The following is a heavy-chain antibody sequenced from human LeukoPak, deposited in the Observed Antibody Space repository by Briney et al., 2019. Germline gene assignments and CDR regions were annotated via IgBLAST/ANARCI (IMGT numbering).Heavy chain of an antibody. CDR1: GYSISSGYY. J-gene: IGHJ5*02. CDR3: ARDWGCSSTSCYTGNWFDP. CDR2: IYYSGNT. D-gene: IGHD2-2*02. Sequence: SETLSLTCTVSGYSISSGYYWGWIRQPPGKGLEWIGNIYYSGNTYYNPSLKSRATISVDTSKNQFSLKLSSVTAADTAVYYCARDWGCSSTSCYTGNWFDPWGQGTLVTVSS. V-gene: IGHV4-38-2*02.